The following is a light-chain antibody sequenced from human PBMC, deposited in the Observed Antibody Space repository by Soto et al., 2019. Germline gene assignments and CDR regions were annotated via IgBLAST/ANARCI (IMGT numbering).Light chain of an antibody. CDR1: HSISNRY. J-gene: IGKJ1*01. V-gene: IGKV3-20*01. CDR3: QQYGSSPWT. Sequence: EIVFTQSPCTLTLSPGDRGTLSCRASHSISNRYLAWYQQKPGQAPRLLIYGSSNRATGIPDRFGGSGSETDFTLTISRLESEDFAVYYCQQYGSSPWTFGQGTKVDI. CDR2: GSS.